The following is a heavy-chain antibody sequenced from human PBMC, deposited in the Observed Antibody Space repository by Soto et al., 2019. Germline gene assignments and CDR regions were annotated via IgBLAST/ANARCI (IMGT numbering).Heavy chain of an antibody. CDR2: ISYDGSNK. CDR1: GFTFSSYA. Sequence: QVQLVESGGGVVQPGRSLRLSCAASGFTFSSYAMHWVRQAPGKGLEWVAGISYDGSNKYYADSVKGRFTISRDNSKNTLYLQMNSLRAEDTAVYYCARGGYGVAGTWYGYWGQGTLVTVSS. CDR3: ARGGYGVAGTWYGY. V-gene: IGHV3-30-3*01. D-gene: IGHD6-19*01. J-gene: IGHJ4*02.